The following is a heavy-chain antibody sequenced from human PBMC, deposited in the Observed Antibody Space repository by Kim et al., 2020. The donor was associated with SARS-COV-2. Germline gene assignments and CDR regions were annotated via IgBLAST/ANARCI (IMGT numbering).Heavy chain of an antibody. CDR2: ISWNSGSI. J-gene: IGHJ3*02. Sequence: GGSLRLSCAASGFTFDDYAMHWVRQAPGKGLEWVSGISWNSGSIGYADSVKGRFTISRDNAKNSLYLQMNSLRAEDTALYYCAKEEGAFDIWGQGTMVTVSS. CDR3: AKEEGAFDI. V-gene: IGHV3-9*01. CDR1: GFTFDDYA.